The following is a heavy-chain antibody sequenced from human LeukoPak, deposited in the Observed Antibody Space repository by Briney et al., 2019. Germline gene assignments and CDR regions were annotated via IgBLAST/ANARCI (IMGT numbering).Heavy chain of an antibody. CDR2: IYYSGST. Sequence: PSETLSLTCTVSGGSISSYYWSWIRQPPGKGLEWIGYIYYSGSTNYNPSLKSRVTISVDTSKNQFSLKLSSVTAADTAVYYCARRAAVAPYFDYWGQGTLVTVSS. CDR3: ARRAAVAPYFDY. J-gene: IGHJ4*02. CDR1: GGSISSYY. D-gene: IGHD6-19*01. V-gene: IGHV4-59*08.